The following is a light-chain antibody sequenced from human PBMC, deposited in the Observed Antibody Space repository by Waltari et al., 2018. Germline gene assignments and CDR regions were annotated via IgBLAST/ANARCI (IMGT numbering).Light chain of an antibody. V-gene: IGKV1-9*01. Sequence: IQLTQSPSSLSASVGARVPITCRASQGISSYLAWYQQKPGKAPELLIYAASTLQSGVPSRFSGSGAGTDFTLTISSLQPDDFATYYCQQLNSYPLSFGPGTKVDVK. CDR2: AAS. CDR1: QGISSY. CDR3: QQLNSYPLS. J-gene: IGKJ3*01.